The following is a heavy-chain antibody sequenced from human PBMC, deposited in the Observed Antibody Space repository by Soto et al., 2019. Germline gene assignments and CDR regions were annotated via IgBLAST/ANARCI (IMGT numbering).Heavy chain of an antibody. CDR2: INSDGIST. D-gene: IGHD6-13*01. CDR1: GFTFSGYW. CDR3: ARVRAAVAASPTFEY. Sequence: EVQLVESGGGLVQPGGSLRLSCAASGFTFSGYWMHWVRQVPEKGLVWVSHINSDGISTTYADSVNGPFTISRDNAKNTLYLKLKSLRSEDTAVYYSARVRAAVAASPTFEYWGQGTLVTVSS. V-gene: IGHV3-74*01. J-gene: IGHJ4*02.